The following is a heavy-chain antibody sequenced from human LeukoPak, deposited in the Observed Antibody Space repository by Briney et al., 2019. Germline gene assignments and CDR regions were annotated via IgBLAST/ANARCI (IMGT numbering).Heavy chain of an antibody. V-gene: IGHV3-23*01. J-gene: IGHJ4*02. CDR1: GFTFSTYA. Sequence: AGGSLRLSCAAYGFTFSTYAMSWVRQAPGKGLEWVSSFSGSGGSTYYADSVKGRFTISRDNSKNTLYLQMNSLRAEDTAVYYCAKDLGMQVWFPLWGQGTLVTVSS. D-gene: IGHD5-18*01. CDR3: AKDLGMQVWFPL. CDR2: FSGSGGST.